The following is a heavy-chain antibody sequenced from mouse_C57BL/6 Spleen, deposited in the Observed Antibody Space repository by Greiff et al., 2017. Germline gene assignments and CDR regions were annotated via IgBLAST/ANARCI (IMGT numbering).Heavy chain of an antibody. CDR1: GYTFTSYW. D-gene: IGHD2-5*01. J-gene: IGHJ1*03. CDR3: ARGDYSNYWYFDV. Sequence: QVQLQQPGTELVKPGASVKLSCKASGYTFTSYWMHWVKQRPGHGLEWIGNINPSNGGTNYNEKFKSKATLTVDKSSSTAYTQLSSLTSEDSAVYYCARGDYSNYWYFDVWGTGTTVTVSS. V-gene: IGHV1-53*01. CDR2: INPSNGGT.